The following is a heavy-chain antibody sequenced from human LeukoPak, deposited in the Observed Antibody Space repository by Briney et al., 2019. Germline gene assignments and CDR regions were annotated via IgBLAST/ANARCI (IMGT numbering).Heavy chain of an antibody. CDR3: ARHEGYSFMDV. CDR1: GGSISSGGYS. J-gene: IGHJ6*02. Sequence: SETLSPTCAVSGGSISSGGYSWSWIRQPPGKGLEWIGYIYHSGSTYYNPSLKSRVTISVDRSKNQFSLKLSSVTAADTAVYYCARHEGYSFMDVWGQGTTVTVSS. D-gene: IGHD5-18*01. CDR2: IYHSGST. V-gene: IGHV4-30-2*01.